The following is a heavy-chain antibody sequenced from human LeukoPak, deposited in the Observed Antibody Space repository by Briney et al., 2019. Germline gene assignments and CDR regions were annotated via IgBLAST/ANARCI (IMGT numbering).Heavy chain of an antibody. CDR2: ISGTSGST. Sequence: PGGSLRLSCAASVFTFSSYAMSWVRQAPGKGLEWGSTISGTSGSTYYADTVKRRFTISRDNAKKTLYLQMNSRRAEDTAVYYCANLFTSGPCSGTTCFNHWGQGTLVTVSS. CDR3: ANLFTSGPCSGTTCFNH. D-gene: IGHD2-2*01. CDR1: VFTFSSYA. J-gene: IGHJ4*02. V-gene: IGHV3-23*01.